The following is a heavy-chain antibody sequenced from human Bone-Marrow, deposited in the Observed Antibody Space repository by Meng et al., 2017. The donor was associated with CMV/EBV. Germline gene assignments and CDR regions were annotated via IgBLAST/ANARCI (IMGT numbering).Heavy chain of an antibody. CDR2: IYYNGST. CDR1: GGSISSSSYY. CDR3: ARGYYDFWSGGGLDV. V-gene: IGHV4-39*07. Sequence: SETLSLTCTVSGGSISSSSYYWGWIRQPPGKGLEWIGSIYYNGSTYYNPSLKSRVTISVDTSKNQFSLKLSSVTAADTAMYYCARGYYDFWSGGGLDVWGQGTTVTVSS. J-gene: IGHJ6*02. D-gene: IGHD3-3*01.